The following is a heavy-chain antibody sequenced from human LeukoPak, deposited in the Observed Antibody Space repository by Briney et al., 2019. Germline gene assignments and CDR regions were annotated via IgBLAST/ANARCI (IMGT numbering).Heavy chain of an antibody. D-gene: IGHD3-22*01. CDR3: ARAVYYYDSSGYSLGAYYFDY. Sequence: PSETLSLTCTVSGGSISSSTYYWGWIRQPPGKGLEWIGSIYYSGSTYYNPSLKSRVTISVDTSKNQFSLKLSSVTAADTAVYYCARAVYYYDSSGYSLGAYYFDYWGQGTLVTVSS. CDR1: GGSISSSTYY. V-gene: IGHV4-39*07. CDR2: IYYSGST. J-gene: IGHJ4*02.